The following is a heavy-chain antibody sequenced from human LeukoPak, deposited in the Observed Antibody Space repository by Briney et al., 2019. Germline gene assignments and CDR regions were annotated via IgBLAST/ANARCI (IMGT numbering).Heavy chain of an antibody. CDR1: GGTFSSYA. V-gene: IGHV1-69*13. CDR2: IILIFGTA. Sequence: SVKVSCKASGGTFSSYAISWVRQAPGQGLEWMGGIILIFGTANYAQRFQGRVTITADESTSTAYMELSSLRSEDTAVYYCASPHNYYYYYYMDVWGKGTTVTVSS. CDR3: ASPHNYYYYYYMDV. J-gene: IGHJ6*03.